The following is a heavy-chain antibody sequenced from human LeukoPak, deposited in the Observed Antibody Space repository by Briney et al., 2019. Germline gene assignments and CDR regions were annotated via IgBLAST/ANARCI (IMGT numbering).Heavy chain of an antibody. V-gene: IGHV4-34*01. D-gene: IGHD1-26*01. J-gene: IGHJ4*02. Sequence: PSETLSLTCAFYGGSFSGNHWTWIRQPPGKGLEWIGEINHSGGTNYNPSLKSRVTISVDTSKNQFSLKLSSVTAADTAVYYCARVAGSFDYWGQGTLVTVSS. CDR3: ARVAGSFDY. CDR1: GGSFSGNH. CDR2: INHSGGT.